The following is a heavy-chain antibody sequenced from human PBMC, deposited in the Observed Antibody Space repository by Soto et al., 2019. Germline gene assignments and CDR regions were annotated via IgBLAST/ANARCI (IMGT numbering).Heavy chain of an antibody. CDR3: ARDANFFLTEAAGTIVDL. D-gene: IGHD6-13*01. Sequence: GASVKVSCKASGYTFTSYGISWVRQAPGQGLEWMGWISAYNGNTNYAQKLQGRVTMTTDTSTSTAYMELRSLRSDDTAVYYCARDANFFLTEAAGTIVDLWGRGTLVTVSS. CDR2: ISAYNGNT. CDR1: GYTFTSYG. J-gene: IGHJ2*01. V-gene: IGHV1-18*01.